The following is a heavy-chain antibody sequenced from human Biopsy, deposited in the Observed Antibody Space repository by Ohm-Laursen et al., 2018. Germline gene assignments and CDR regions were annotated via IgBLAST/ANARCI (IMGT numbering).Heavy chain of an antibody. CDR3: AREAIGYQLPCDD. Sequence: SSVKVSCKAPTGTFNSYGIIWVRQAPGQGLEWMGRIIPILRTTAYAQTFLGRVTITADSPTSTVDMELTSLTSDDTSVYFCAREAIGYQLPCDDWGQGTLVTVSS. CDR2: IIPILRTT. V-gene: IGHV1-69*11. CDR1: TGTFNSYG. J-gene: IGHJ4*02. D-gene: IGHD2-2*01.